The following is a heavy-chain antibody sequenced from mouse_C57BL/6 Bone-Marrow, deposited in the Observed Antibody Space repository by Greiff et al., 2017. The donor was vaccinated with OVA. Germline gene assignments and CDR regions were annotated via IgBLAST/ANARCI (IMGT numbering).Heavy chain of an antibody. CDR2: IYPGSGST. D-gene: IGHD1-1*01. J-gene: IGHJ2*01. CDR3: ATSYYYGSSYFDY. V-gene: IGHV1-55*01. Sequence: VKLVESGAELVKPGASVKMSCKASGYTFTSYWITWVKQRPGQGLEWIGDIYPGSGSTNYNEKFKSKATLTVDTSSSTAYMQLSSLTSEDSAVYYCATSYYYGSSYFDYWGQGTTLTVSS. CDR1: GYTFTSYW.